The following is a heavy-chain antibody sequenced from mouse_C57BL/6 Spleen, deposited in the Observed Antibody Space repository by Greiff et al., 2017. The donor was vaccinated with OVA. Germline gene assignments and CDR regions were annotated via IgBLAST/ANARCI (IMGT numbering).Heavy chain of an antibody. V-gene: IGHV1-26*01. CDR1: GYTFTDYY. Sequence: EVQLQQSGPELVKPGASVKISCKASGYTFTDYYMNWVKQSHGKSLEWIGDINPNNGGTSYNQKFKGKATLTVDKSSSKAYMELRSLTSEDSAVYYCARMRVYGYDEVAYWGQGTLVTVSA. D-gene: IGHD2-2*01. CDR2: INPNNGGT. CDR3: ARMRVYGYDEVAY. J-gene: IGHJ3*01.